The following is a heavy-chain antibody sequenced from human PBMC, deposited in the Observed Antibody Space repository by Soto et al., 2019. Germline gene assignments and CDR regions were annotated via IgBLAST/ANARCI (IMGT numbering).Heavy chain of an antibody. Sequence: SETLSLTCTVSGGSISSYYWSWIRQPPGKGLEWIGYIYYSGSTNYNPSLKSRVTISVDTSKNQFSLKLSSVTAADTAVYYCARVRQDIVVSWFDPWGQGTLVTVSS. D-gene: IGHD2-2*01. CDR1: GGSISSYY. V-gene: IGHV4-59*01. CDR2: IYYSGST. J-gene: IGHJ5*02. CDR3: ARVRQDIVVSWFDP.